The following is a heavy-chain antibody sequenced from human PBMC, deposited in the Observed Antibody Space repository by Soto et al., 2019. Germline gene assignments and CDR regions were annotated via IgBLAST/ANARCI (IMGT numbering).Heavy chain of an antibody. J-gene: IGHJ4*02. CDR3: ARRGSGSYYDY. CDR2: ISGSSDST. D-gene: IGHD1-26*01. CDR1: GFTFSSYA. Sequence: PGGSLRLSCAASGFTFSSYAMNWVRQAPGKGLEWVSVISGSSDSTYYADSVKGRFTISRDNSKNTLYLQMNSLRAKDTAIYYCARRGSGSYYDYWGQGTLVTVSS. V-gene: IGHV3-23*01.